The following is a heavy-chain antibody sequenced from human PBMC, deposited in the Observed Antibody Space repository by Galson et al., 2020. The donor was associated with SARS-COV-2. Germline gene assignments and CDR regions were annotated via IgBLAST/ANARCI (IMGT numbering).Heavy chain of an antibody. CDR2: ISYSGST. V-gene: IGHV4-59*01. D-gene: IGHD4-17*01. Sequence: SQTLSLTCSVSDVSMTSYYWSWIRQPPGKGLEWIGYISYSGSTHYSPSLRSRVTILEDLSKNQFSLNLSSVTAADTAVYYCARDPAPLYGDNYYYGMDVWGRGTTVTVSS. CDR3: ARDPAPLYGDNYYYGMDV. CDR1: DVSMTSYY. J-gene: IGHJ6*02.